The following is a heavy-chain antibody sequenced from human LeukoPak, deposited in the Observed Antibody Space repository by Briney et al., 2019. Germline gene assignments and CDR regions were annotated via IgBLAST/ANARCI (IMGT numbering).Heavy chain of an antibody. J-gene: IGHJ5*02. CDR1: GDSISSYY. D-gene: IGHD1-26*01. CDR3: AREDGGSYLSGNWFDP. Sequence: PSETLSLTCTVAGDSISSYYCSWIRQPPGKGLQWFGYLYYSGSTNYNPSLKSRVTISVDTSKNQFSLKLSSVTAADTAVYYCAREDGGSYLSGNWFDPWGQGTLVTVSS. V-gene: IGHV4-59*01. CDR2: LYYSGST.